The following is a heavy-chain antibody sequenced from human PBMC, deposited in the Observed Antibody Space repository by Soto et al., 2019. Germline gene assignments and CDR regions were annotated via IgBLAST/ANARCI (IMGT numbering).Heavy chain of an antibody. J-gene: IGHJ4*02. CDR1: VFTFSSYG. V-gene: IGHV3-33*01. CDR2: IWHDGGNK. Sequence: RWSLRLSCSASVFTFSSYGMHWFRQAPGKGLEWVAFIWHDGGNKFYAESVKGRFTISRDNSKNTLYLQMTSLSAEDTAMYYCARDGDVNTGFGKDYWGQGTLVTVSS. D-gene: IGHD3-16*01. CDR3: ARDGDVNTGFGKDY.